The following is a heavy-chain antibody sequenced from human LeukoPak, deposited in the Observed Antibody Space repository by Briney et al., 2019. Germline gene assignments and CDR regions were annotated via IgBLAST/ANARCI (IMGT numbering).Heavy chain of an antibody. Sequence: GGSLRLSCAASGFTFSSYGMHWVRQAPGKGLEWVAFIRYDGSEKYDADSVKGRFTISRDNSKNTLYLQMNSLRVEDTAVYYCAKEYYYYYYMDVWGKGTTVTISS. CDR1: GFTFSSYG. J-gene: IGHJ6*03. CDR2: IRYDGSEK. V-gene: IGHV3-30*02. CDR3: AKEYYYYYYMDV.